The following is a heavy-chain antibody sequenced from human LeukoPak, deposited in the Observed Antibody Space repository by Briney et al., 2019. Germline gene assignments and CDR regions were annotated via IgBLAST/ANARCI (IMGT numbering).Heavy chain of an antibody. D-gene: IGHD5-12*01. Sequence: PGGSLRLSCAVSGINFRGYWMAWVRQAPGKGLEGVANMKQDGSEKYYVDSVKARFTISRDNAKNSLYLEMNSLRVEDTAVYYCARDLGHTGYDLYAYWGQGTLVTVSS. CDR1: GINFRGYW. J-gene: IGHJ4*02. CDR2: MKQDGSEK. CDR3: ARDLGHTGYDLYAY. V-gene: IGHV3-7*01.